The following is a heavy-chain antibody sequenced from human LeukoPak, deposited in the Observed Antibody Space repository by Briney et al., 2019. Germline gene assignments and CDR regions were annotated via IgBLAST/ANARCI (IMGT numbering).Heavy chain of an antibody. CDR2: IYPGDTDT. Sequence: GESLKISCKGSEDSFNTYWIGWVRQKPGKGLEWLGHIYPGDTDTRYSPTFEGQVTISADKSISTAYLQWSSLKASDSAFYFCTRLRNTASARYYFDSWGQGTLVTVSS. V-gene: IGHV5-51*01. CDR1: EDSFNTYW. J-gene: IGHJ4*02. CDR3: TRLRNTASARYYFDS. D-gene: IGHD5-18*01.